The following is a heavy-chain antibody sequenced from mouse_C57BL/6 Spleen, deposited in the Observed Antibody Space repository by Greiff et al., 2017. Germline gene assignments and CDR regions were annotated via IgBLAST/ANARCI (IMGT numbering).Heavy chain of an antibody. CDR2: IDPENGGT. D-gene: IGHD4-1*01. CDR1: GYTFTDYE. J-gene: IGHJ2*01. Sequence: QVQLQQSGAELVRPGASVTLSCKASGYTFTDYEMHWVKQTPVHGLEWIGAIDPENGGTAYNQKIKGKAIMTADKSSSTAYMGRRSLTSEDSAVYYCTRWDHGGTGYWGQGTTLTVSS. V-gene: IGHV1-15*01. CDR3: TRWDHGGTGY.